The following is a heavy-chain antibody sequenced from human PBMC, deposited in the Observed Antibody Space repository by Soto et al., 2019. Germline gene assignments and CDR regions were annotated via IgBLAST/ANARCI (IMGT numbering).Heavy chain of an antibody. CDR1: GYTFTSYG. CDR3: ARARGPLYYYGSGSHGSIDY. J-gene: IGHJ4*02. V-gene: IGHV1-18*01. D-gene: IGHD3-10*01. Sequence: ASVKVSCKASGYTFTSYGISWVRQAPGQGLEWMGWISAYNGNTNYAQKLQGRVTMTTDTSTSTAYMELRSLRSDDTAVYYCARARGPLYYYGSGSHGSIDYWGQGTLVTVSS. CDR2: ISAYNGNT.